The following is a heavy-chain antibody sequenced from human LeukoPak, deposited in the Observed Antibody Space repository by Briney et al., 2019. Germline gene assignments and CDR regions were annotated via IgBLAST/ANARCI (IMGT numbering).Heavy chain of an antibody. V-gene: IGHV1-2*02. D-gene: IGHD2-15*01. Sequence: ASVKVSCKASGYTFTGFYIHWLRQAPGQGLEWMAWINPQSGATNYAQKFRGRVTMTRDMSITTAYMEVTSLRSDDTAVYYCARGGDASGLYFAYWGQGTLVSVSS. CDR2: INPQSGAT. CDR1: GYTFTGFY. J-gene: IGHJ4*02. CDR3: ARGGDASGLYFAY.